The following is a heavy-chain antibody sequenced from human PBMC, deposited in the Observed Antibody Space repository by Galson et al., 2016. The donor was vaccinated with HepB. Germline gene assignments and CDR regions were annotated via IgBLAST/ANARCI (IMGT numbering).Heavy chain of an antibody. CDR3: ARDSSSSLVTSWFDP. CDR2: IIPIFDTA. Sequence: SGDTFSNYAISWVRQAPGQGLEWMGGIIPIFDTAVYAQRFQGRVTITADESTSTAYMELSSLTSADTAVYYCARDSSSSLVTSWFDPWGQGTLVTVSS. D-gene: IGHD6-6*01. V-gene: IGHV1-69*01. J-gene: IGHJ5*02. CDR1: GDTFSNYA.